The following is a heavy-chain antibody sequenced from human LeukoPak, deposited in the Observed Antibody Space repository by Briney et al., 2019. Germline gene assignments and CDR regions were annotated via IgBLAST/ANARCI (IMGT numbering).Heavy chain of an antibody. J-gene: IGHJ4*02. D-gene: IGHD2-2*01. CDR1: GGSFSTYF. CDR2: INHSGST. CDR3: ARVRAGFLFHTSCFFDY. Sequence: SETLSLTCAVYGGSFSTYFWSWIRQPPGKGLEWIGEINHSGSTNYNPSLKSRVTISVDTSKNQFSLKLSSVTAADTAVYYCARVRAGFLFHTSCFFDYWGQGTLVTVSS. V-gene: IGHV4-34*01.